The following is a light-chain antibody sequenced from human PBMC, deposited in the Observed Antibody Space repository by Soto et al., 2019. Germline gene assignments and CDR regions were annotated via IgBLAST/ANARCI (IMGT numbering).Light chain of an antibody. CDR3: QQYESTSPT. J-gene: IGKJ2*01. CDR2: WAS. Sequence: DIVMTQSPDSLAVSLGERATINCKSSQSVLYSSNNKNYLAWYQQRPGQPPKLLIYWASTRESGVPDRFSGSGSGTDFTLTITSLQAEDVAVYYCQQYESTSPTVGQRTKLDIK. CDR1: QSVLYSSNNKNY. V-gene: IGKV4-1*01.